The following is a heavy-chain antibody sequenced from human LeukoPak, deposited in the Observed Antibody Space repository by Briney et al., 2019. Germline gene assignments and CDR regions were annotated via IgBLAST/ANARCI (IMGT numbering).Heavy chain of an antibody. CDR2: ISYDGSNK. D-gene: IGHD6-13*01. V-gene: IGHV3-30*18. Sequence: PGMTLRLSCAASGFIFSTSDMHWLRQAPGKGLEWVAVISYDGSNKYYADSVKGRFTISRDNSKNTLYLQMNSLRAEDTAVYYCAKDAKIAAAGTYFDYWGQGTLVTVSS. CDR1: GFIFSTSD. J-gene: IGHJ4*02. CDR3: AKDAKIAAAGTYFDY.